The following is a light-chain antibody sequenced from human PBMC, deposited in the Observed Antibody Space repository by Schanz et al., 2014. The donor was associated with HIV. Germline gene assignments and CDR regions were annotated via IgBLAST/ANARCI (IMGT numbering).Light chain of an antibody. CDR2: DVS. Sequence: QSALTQPPSASGSPGQSVAISCTGTSSDVGGYNYVSWYQQHPGKAPKLIIYDVSNRPSGISYRFSGSKSGNTASLTISGLQAEDEADYYCCSYTGSGTLVFGGGTKLTVL. CDR1: SSDVGGYNY. V-gene: IGLV2-14*01. CDR3: CSYTGSGTLV. J-gene: IGLJ2*01.